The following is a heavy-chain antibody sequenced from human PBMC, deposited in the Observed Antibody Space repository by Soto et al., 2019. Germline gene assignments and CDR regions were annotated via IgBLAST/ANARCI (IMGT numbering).Heavy chain of an antibody. CDR3: AAGGGSGPFY. Sequence: GGSLRLSCAASGFTFSDYYMSWIRQAPGKGLEWVSAISDSGERTYYADSVKGRFTISRDNSKNTLYLQMNSLRAEDTAVYYCAAGGGSGPFYWGQGTLVTVSS. J-gene: IGHJ4*02. CDR2: ISDSGERT. V-gene: IGHV3-23*01. D-gene: IGHD3-16*01. CDR1: GFTFSDYY.